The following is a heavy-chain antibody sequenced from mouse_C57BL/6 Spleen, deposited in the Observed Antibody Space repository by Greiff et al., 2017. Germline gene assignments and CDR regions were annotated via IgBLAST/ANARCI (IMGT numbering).Heavy chain of an antibody. V-gene: IGHV1-76*01. Sequence: SGAELVRPGASVKLSCKASGYTFTDYYINWVKQRPGQGLEWIARIYPGSGNTYYNEKFKGKATLTAEKSSSTAYMQLSSLTSEDSAVYFCARGDYGSSLDYWGQGTTLTVSS. CDR1: GYTFTDYY. CDR2: IYPGSGNT. D-gene: IGHD1-1*01. CDR3: ARGDYGSSLDY. J-gene: IGHJ2*01.